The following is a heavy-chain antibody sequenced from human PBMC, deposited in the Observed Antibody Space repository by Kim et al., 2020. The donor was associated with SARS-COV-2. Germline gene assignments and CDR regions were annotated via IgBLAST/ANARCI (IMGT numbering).Heavy chain of an antibody. Sequence: DKYEVDSGKGRFTDSRDNAKKSLYLQMTSVRAEDTAVYYCGVEGYSYGFDYWGQGTLVTVSS. CDR2: DK. D-gene: IGHD5-18*01. J-gene: IGHJ4*02. CDR3: GVEGYSYGFDY. V-gene: IGHV3-7*04.